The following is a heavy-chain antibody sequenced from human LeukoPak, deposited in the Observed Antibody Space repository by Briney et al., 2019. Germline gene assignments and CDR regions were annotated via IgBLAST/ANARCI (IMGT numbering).Heavy chain of an antibody. CDR3: ARDGCSTSCYMNYYGMDV. CDR2: ISSSGSTI. J-gene: IGHJ6*02. CDR1: GFTFSSYE. D-gene: IGHD2-2*02. V-gene: IGHV3-48*03. Sequence: PGGSLRLSCAASGFTFSSYEMNWVRQAPGKGLEWVSHISSSGSTIYYADSVKGRFTISRDNAKNSLYLQMNSLRAEDTAVYYCARDGCSTSCYMNYYGMDVWGQGTTVTVSS.